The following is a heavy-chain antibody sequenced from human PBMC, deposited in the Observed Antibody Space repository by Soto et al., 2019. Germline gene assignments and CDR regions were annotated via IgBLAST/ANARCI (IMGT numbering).Heavy chain of an antibody. CDR1: GGSISSYY. Sequence: SETLSLTCTVSGGSISSYYWSWIRQPPGKGLEWIGYIYYSGSTNYNPSLKSRVTISVDTSKNQFSLKLSSVTAADTAVYYCARDAYYYDSSGYYLYYYGMDVWGQGTTVTVSS. CDR2: IYYSGST. CDR3: ARDAYYYDSSGYYLYYYGMDV. J-gene: IGHJ6*02. D-gene: IGHD3-22*01. V-gene: IGHV4-59*01.